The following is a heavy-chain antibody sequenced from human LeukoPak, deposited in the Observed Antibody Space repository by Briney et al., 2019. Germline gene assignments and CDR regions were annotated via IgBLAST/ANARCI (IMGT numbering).Heavy chain of an antibody. Sequence: GGSLRLSCAASGFTFSSYEMNWVRQAPGKGLEWVSAISASGGTTYYADSVKGRFTISRDNSKNTLYLQMNSLRAEDTAVYYCARDRGSGLDYWGQGTLVTVSS. CDR3: ARDRGSGLDY. CDR1: GFTFSSYE. V-gene: IGHV3-23*01. CDR2: ISASGGTT. J-gene: IGHJ4*02. D-gene: IGHD3-10*01.